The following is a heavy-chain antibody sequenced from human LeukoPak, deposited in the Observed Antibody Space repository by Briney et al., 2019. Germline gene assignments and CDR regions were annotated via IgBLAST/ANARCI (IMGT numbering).Heavy chain of an antibody. Sequence: SETLSLTCTVSGGSISSYYWSWIRQPPGKGLEWIGYIYCSGSTNYNPSLKSRVTISVDTSKNQFSLKLSSVTAADTAVYYCARGGGNQNWFDPWGQGTLVTVSS. CDR2: IYCSGST. V-gene: IGHV4-59*01. J-gene: IGHJ5*02. CDR1: GGSISSYY. CDR3: ARGGGNQNWFDP. D-gene: IGHD4-23*01.